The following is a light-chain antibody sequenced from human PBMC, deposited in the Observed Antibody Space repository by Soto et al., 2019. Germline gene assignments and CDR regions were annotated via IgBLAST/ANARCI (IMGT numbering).Light chain of an antibody. Sequence: QSALTQPASVSGSPGQSITIFCTGTSSDIGIHNFVSWYQQHPGKAPKLMIYNVYSRPSGVSSRFSGSKSGNTASLTISWLQAGDEADYYCNSYTSAGTYVFGTGTKVTVL. CDR2: NVY. CDR1: SSDIGIHNF. J-gene: IGLJ1*01. CDR3: NSYTSAGTYV. V-gene: IGLV2-14*03.